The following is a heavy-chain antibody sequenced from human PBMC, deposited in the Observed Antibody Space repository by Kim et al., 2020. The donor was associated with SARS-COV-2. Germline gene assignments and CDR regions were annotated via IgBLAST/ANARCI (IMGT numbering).Heavy chain of an antibody. V-gene: IGHV3-7*01. CDR2: IKQDGSEK. J-gene: IGHJ6*02. CDR1: GFTFSSYW. D-gene: IGHD3-3*01. Sequence: GGSLRLSCAASGFTFSSYWMSWVRQAPGKGLEWVANIKQDGSEKYYVDSVKGRFTISRDNAKNSLYLQMNSLRAEDTAVYYCARGDTPPKTPTIFVSHYYYYYGMDVWGQGTTVTVSS. CDR3: ARGDTPPKTPTIFVSHYYYYYGMDV.